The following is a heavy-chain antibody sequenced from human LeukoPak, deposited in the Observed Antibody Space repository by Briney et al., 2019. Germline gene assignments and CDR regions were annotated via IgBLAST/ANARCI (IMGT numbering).Heavy chain of an antibody. Sequence: GGSLRLSCAASGFTFSSYGMHWVRQAPGKGLEWVAVISYDGSNKYYADSVKGRFTISRDNSKNTLYLQMNSLRAEDPAVYYCAKDYGDSPWDYWGQGTLVTVSS. CDR2: ISYDGSNK. CDR3: AKDYGDSPWDY. V-gene: IGHV3-30*18. CDR1: GFTFSSYG. J-gene: IGHJ4*02. D-gene: IGHD4-17*01.